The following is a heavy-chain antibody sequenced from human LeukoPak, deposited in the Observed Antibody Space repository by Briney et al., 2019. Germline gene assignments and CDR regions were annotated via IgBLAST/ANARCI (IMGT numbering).Heavy chain of an antibody. J-gene: IGHJ5*02. CDR1: GGSISSGGYS. D-gene: IGHD2-15*01. CDR3: ARRVLAQICSGGSCGNKNWLDP. CDR2: IYHSGST. Sequence: TLSLTCAVSGGSISSGGYSWSWIRQPPGKGLEWIGYIYHSGSTYYNPSLKSRVTISVDRSKNQFSLKLSSVTAADTAVYYCARRVLAQICSGGSCGNKNWLDPWGQGTLVTVSS. V-gene: IGHV4-30-2*02.